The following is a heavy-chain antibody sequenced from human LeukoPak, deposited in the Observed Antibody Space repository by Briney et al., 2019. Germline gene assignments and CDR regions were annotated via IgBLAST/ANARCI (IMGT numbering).Heavy chain of an antibody. V-gene: IGHV3-9*01. CDR1: GFTFDDYA. CDR3: ARGRSSFNI. CDR2: ISWNSGSI. Sequence: PGRSLRLSCAASGFTFDDYAMHWVRQAPGKGLEWVSGISWNSGSIGYADSVKGRFTISRDNAKNSLYLQMNSLRAEDTALYYCARGRSSFNIWGQGTMVTVSS. J-gene: IGHJ3*02. D-gene: IGHD6-19*01.